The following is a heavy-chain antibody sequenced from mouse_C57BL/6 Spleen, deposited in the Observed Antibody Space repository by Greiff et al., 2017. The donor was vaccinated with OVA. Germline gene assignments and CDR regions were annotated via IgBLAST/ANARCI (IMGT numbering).Heavy chain of an antibody. CDR1: GYTFTSYW. CDR3: ASLDYGSSNWYFDV. Sequence: QVQLQQPGAELVRPGSSVKLSCKASGYTFTSYWMHWVKQRPIQGLEWIGNIDPSDSETHYNQKFKDKATLTVDKSSSTAYMQLSSLTSEDSAVYDCASLDYGSSNWYFDVWGTGTTVTVSS. V-gene: IGHV1-52*01. D-gene: IGHD1-1*01. CDR2: IDPSDSET. J-gene: IGHJ1*03.